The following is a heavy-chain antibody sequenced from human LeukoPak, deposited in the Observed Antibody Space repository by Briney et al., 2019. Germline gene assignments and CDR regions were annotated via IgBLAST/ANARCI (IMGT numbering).Heavy chain of an antibody. CDR1: GGSFSGYY. CDR3: ARVVGYSSGWYWFDP. V-gene: IGHV4-34*01. CDR2: IYYSGST. Sequence: SETLSLTCAVYGGSFSGYYWSWIRQPPGKGLEWIGSIYYSGSTYYNPSLKSRVTISVDTSKNQFSLKLSSVTAADTAVYYCARVVGYSSGWYWFDPWGQGTLVTVSS. J-gene: IGHJ5*02. D-gene: IGHD6-19*01.